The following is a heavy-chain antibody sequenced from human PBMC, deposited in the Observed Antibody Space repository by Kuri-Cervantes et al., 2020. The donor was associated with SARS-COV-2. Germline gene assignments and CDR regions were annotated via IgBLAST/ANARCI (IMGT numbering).Heavy chain of an antibody. J-gene: IGHJ4*02. CDR2: ISYDGSNK. CDR1: GFTFSSYG. V-gene: IGHV3-30*18. D-gene: IGHD3-10*01. CDR3: AKLWFGELGTY. Sequence: GESLKISCAASGFTFSSYGMHWVRQAPGKGLEWVAVISYDGSNKYYADSVKGRFTISRDNSKNTLYLQMNSLRAEDTAVYYCAKLWFGELGTYWGQGTLVTVSS.